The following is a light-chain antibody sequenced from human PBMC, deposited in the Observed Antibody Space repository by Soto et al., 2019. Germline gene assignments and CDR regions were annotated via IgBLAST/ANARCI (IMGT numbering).Light chain of an antibody. CDR2: KAS. V-gene: IGKV1-5*03. CDR3: QHYNSYSEA. Sequence: DFQMSQSPSTLSGSVGDRVTITCRASQAISSWLAWYQQKPGKAPKLLIYKASTLKSGVPSRFSGSGSGTEFTLTISSLQPDDFATYYCQHYNSYSEAFGQGSNVDIK. J-gene: IGKJ1*01. CDR1: QAISSW.